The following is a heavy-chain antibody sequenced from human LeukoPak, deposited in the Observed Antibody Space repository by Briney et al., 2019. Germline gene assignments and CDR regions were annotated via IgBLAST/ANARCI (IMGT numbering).Heavy chain of an antibody. J-gene: IGHJ4*02. V-gene: IGHV1-3*03. Sequence: ASVKVSCKASGYTFTSYAMHWVRQAPGQSLEWMGWINAANGNTKYSQYFQGRVTITWDTSASTAYMELSSLRSDDMAVYYCARGYSTSWYGPSLDYWGQGTLVTVSS. CDR1: GYTFTSYA. CDR3: ARGYSTSWYGPSLDY. D-gene: IGHD6-13*01. CDR2: INAANGNT.